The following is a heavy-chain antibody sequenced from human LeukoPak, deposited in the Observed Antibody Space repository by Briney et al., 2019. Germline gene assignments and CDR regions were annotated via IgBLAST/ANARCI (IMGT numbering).Heavy chain of an antibody. J-gene: IGHJ6*03. CDR1: VYTFTSYY. CDR3: ARVPYYDFWSGYWGLSYYYYMDV. CDR2: INPSGCST. V-gene: IGHV1-46*01. D-gene: IGHD3-3*01. Sequence: SSVKVSCKSTVYTFTSYYMHWVRQPPGQGLAGMGIINPSGCSTSYAQKFQRRVTMTRDMSTSTVYMELSSLRSEETAVYYCARVPYYDFWSGYWGLSYYYYMDVWGKETTVSV.